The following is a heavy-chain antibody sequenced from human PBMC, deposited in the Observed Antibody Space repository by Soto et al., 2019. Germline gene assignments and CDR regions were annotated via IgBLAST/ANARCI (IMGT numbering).Heavy chain of an antibody. D-gene: IGHD3-22*01. V-gene: IGHV4-31*03. Sequence: QVQLQESGPGLVKPSQTLSLTCTVSGGSISSGGYYWSWIRQHPGKGLEWIGYIYYSGSTYYNPALKSRVTISVDTSKSQFSLKLSSVTAADTAVYYCAIGNYDSSFYAFDIWGQGTMVTVSS. CDR1: GGSISSGGYY. J-gene: IGHJ3*02. CDR2: IYYSGST. CDR3: AIGNYDSSFYAFDI.